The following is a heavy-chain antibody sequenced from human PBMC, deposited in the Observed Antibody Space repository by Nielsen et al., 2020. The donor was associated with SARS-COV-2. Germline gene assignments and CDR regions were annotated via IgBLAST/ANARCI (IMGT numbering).Heavy chain of an antibody. D-gene: IGHD1-26*01. CDR2: INHSGST. Sequence: SETLSLTCTVSGGSISSGGYYWSWIRQPPGKGLEWIGEINHSGSTNYNPSLKSRVTISVDTSKNQFSLKLSSVTAADTAVYYCARGRKFGSSYSRYFDYWGQGTLVTVSS. V-gene: IGHV4-39*07. J-gene: IGHJ4*02. CDR1: GGSISSGGYY. CDR3: ARGRKFGSSYSRYFDY.